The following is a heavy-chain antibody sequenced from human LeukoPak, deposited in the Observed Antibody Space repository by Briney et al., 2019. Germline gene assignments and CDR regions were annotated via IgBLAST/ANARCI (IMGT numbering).Heavy chain of an antibody. CDR2: IIPIFGTA. CDR3: ARASIQDYYDSSGSSDY. V-gene: IGHV1-69*05. J-gene: IGHJ4*02. CDR1: GGTFSSYA. Sequence: GASVKLSCTASGGTFSSYAISWVRQAPGQGLEWMGGIIPIFGTANYAKTFLDRVTITTDESKSTAYMELSSLRSEDTAVYYCARASIQDYYDSSGSSDYWGQGTLVTVSS. D-gene: IGHD3-22*01.